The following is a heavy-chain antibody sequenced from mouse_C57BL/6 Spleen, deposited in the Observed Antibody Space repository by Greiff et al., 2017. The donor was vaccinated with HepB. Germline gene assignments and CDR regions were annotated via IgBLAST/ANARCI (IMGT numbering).Heavy chain of an antibody. D-gene: IGHD2-5*01. J-gene: IGHJ2*01. CDR2: ISYDGSN. CDR3: AREGIVTLDY. Sequence: VQLKQSGPGLVKPSQSLSLTCSVTGYSITSGYYWNWIRQFPGNKLEWMGYISYDGSNNYNPSLKNRISITRDTSKNQFFLKLNSVTTEDTATYYCAREGIVTLDYWGQGTTLTVSS. V-gene: IGHV3-6*01. CDR1: GYSITSGYY.